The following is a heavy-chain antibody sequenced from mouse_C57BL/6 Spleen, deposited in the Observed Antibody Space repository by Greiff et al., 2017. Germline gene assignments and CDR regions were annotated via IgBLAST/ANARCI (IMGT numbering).Heavy chain of an antibody. D-gene: IGHD1-1*01. CDR3: ARKAYYGSGDYDAMDY. Sequence: VQLQQSGPELVKPGASVKIPCKASGYTFTDYNMDWVKQSHGQSLEWIGNINPNNGGTIYNQKFKGKATLTVDKSSSTAYMELRSLTSEDTAVYYCARKAYYGSGDYDAMDYWGQGTSVTVSS. CDR1: GYTFTDYN. J-gene: IGHJ4*01. V-gene: IGHV1-18*01. CDR2: INPNNGGT.